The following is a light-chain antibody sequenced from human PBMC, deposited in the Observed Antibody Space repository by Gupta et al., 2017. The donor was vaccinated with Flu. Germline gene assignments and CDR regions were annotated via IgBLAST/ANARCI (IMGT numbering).Light chain of an antibody. CDR1: SLRDCY. J-gene: IGLJ2*01. V-gene: IGLV3-19*01. Sequence: SSELTQDPAVSVAMGQTVRITCQGDSLRDCYASWYQQKPGPAPVLVIYGKNNRPSGIPDRFSGSSSGNTASLTITGAQAEDEADYYCNSRDSSGTPGVVFGGGTKLTVL. CDR3: NSRDSSGTPGVV. CDR2: GKN.